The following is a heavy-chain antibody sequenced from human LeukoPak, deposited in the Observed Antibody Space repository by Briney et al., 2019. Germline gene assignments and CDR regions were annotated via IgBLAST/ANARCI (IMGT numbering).Heavy chain of an antibody. D-gene: IGHD3-3*01. CDR3: AREGKRFLEWLLSEVVYYFDY. J-gene: IGHJ4*02. CDR1: GLTFSSYW. V-gene: IGHV3-7*01. CDR2: IKQDGSEK. Sequence: TGGSLRLSCAASGLTFSSYWMSWVRQAPGKGLEWVANIKQDGSEKYYVDSVKGRFTISRDNAKNSLYLQMNSLRAEDTAVYYCAREGKRFLEWLLSEVVYYFDYWGQGTLVTVSS.